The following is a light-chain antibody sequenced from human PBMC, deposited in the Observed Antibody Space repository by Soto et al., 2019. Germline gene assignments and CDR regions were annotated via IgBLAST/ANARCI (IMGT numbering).Light chain of an antibody. CDR2: VAS. Sequence: DIQMTQSPSSVSASVGDTVAITCRASQGVSSRLAWYQQKPGTAPKVLISVASSLQSGVPSRFSGSGSGTDFTLTISSLQPEDFATDYCQQTNSFPLTFGGGTKVEIK. V-gene: IGKV1-12*01. J-gene: IGKJ4*02. CDR3: QQTNSFPLT. CDR1: QGVSSR.